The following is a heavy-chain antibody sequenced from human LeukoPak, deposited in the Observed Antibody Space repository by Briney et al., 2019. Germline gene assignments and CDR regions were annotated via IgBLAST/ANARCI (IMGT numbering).Heavy chain of an antibody. CDR2: IYTSGST. D-gene: IGHD3-22*01. CDR1: GGSISSGSYY. CDR3: ARGPYKYDGSGAFDI. J-gene: IGHJ3*02. Sequence: PSQTLSLTCAVSGGSISSGSYYCSRIRQPAGKGLEWIGRIYTSGSTNYSPSLKSRVTISVDTSKNQFSLKLTSVTAADTAVYYCARGPYKYDGSGAFDIWGQGTMVTVSS. V-gene: IGHV4-61*02.